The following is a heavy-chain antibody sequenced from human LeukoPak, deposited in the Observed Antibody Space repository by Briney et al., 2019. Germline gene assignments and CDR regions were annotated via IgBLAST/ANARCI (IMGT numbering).Heavy chain of an antibody. J-gene: IGHJ4*02. D-gene: IGHD1-26*01. CDR1: GITFNNYA. CDR3: TKDLGGSGEFGLDCFDY. Sequence: PGGSPRLSCAASGITFNNYAMSWVRQAPGKGLEWVSGIGGSGGNTYYADSVKGRFTISRDNSKNTMYLQMNSLRAEDTAVYYCTKDLGGSGEFGLDCFDYWGQGTLVTVSS. V-gene: IGHV3-23*01. CDR2: IGGSGGNT.